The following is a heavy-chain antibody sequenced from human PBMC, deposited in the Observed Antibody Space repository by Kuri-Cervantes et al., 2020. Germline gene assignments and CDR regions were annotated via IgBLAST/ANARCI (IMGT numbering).Heavy chain of an antibody. CDR3: ARDGAVAGGMTGFDY. J-gene: IGHJ4*02. CDR1: GFTFDDYA. D-gene: IGHD6-19*01. CDR2: ISWNSGSI. V-gene: IGHV3-9*01. Sequence: SLKISCAASGFTFDDYAMHWVRQAPGKGLEWVSGISWNSGSIGYADSVKGRFTISRDNAKNSLYLQMNSLRAEDTAVYYCARDGAVAGGMTGFDYWGQGTLVTVSS.